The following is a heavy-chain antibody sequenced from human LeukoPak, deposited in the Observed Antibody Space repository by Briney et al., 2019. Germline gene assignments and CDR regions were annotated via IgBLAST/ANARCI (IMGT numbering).Heavy chain of an antibody. V-gene: IGHV3-48*03. D-gene: IGHD3-16*02. CDR2: ISSSGSTI. CDR1: GFTFSSYE. Sequence: GGPLRLSCAASGFTFSSYEMTWVRQAPGKGLEWVSYISSSGSTIYYADSVKGRFTISRDNAKNSLYLQMNSLRAEDTAVYYCARLTKYNDYVWGSYRYTGFDYWGQGTLVTVSS. CDR3: ARLTKYNDYVWGSYRYTGFDY. J-gene: IGHJ4*02.